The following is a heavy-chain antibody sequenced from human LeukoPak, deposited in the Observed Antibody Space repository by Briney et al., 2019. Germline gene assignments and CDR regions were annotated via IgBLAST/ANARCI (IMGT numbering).Heavy chain of an antibody. V-gene: IGHV1-69-2*01. J-gene: IGHJ4*02. D-gene: IGHD3-22*01. CDR3: ATDFNYDSSGYMGY. CDR1: GYTFTDYY. Sequence: ASVKVSCXVSGYTFTDYYMHWVQQAPGKGLEWMGLVDPEDGETIYAEKSQGRVTITADTSTDTAYMELSSLRSEDTAVYYCATDFNYDSSGYMGYWGQGTLVTVSS. CDR2: VDPEDGET.